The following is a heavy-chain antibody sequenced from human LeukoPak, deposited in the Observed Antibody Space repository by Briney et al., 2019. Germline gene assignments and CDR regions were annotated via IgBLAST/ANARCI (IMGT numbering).Heavy chain of an antibody. V-gene: IGHV4-34*01. CDR2: INHSGST. CDR3: ARGVSYYDSSGYYNEYFQH. J-gene: IGHJ1*01. D-gene: IGHD3-22*01. Sequence: PSETLSPTCAVYGGSFSGYYWSWIRQPPGKGLEWVGEINHSGSTNYKPSLKSRVTISVDTSKNQFSLKLSSVTAADTAVYYCARGVSYYDSSGYYNEYFQHWGQGTLVTVSS. CDR1: GGSFSGYY.